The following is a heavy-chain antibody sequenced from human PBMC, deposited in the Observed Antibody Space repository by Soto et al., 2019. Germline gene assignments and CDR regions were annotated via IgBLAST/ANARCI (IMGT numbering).Heavy chain of an antibody. J-gene: IGHJ6*02. CDR2: IYYSRST. CDR3: ARGRYGMDV. CDR1: GGSISSGDYY. V-gene: IGHV4-30-4*01. Sequence: SETLSLTCTVSGGSISSGDYYWSWIRQPPGKGVEWIWYIYYSRSTYYNPSLKSRVTISVDTPKNQFSLKLSSVTAADTAVYYCARGRYGMDVWGQGTTVTVSS.